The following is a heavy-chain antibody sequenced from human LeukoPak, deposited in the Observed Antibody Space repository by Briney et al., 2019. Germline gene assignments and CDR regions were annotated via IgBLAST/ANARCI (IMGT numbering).Heavy chain of an antibody. D-gene: IGHD2/OR15-2a*01. J-gene: IGHJ2*01. Sequence: GGSLRLSCAASRFTFSSYAMNWVRQAPGKGLECISAISGSGDSTHYADSVKGRFTISRDNSKNTLYLQMNSLRAEDTAVYYCARNVSGQYFDIWGRGTLVTVSS. V-gene: IGHV3-23*01. CDR1: RFTFSSYA. CDR2: ISGSGDST. CDR3: ARNVSGQYFDI.